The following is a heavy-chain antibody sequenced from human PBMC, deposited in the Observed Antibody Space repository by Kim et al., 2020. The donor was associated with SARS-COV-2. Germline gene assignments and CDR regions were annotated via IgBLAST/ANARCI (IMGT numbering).Heavy chain of an antibody. D-gene: IGHD3-10*01. J-gene: IGHJ4*02. Sequence: SSGLTIYYADSVKGRFSISRDNAKNSLHLQMNGLRDEDTAVYYCASRWFGWGQGTLVTVSS. V-gene: IGHV3-48*02. CDR3: ASRWFG. CDR2: SSGLTI.